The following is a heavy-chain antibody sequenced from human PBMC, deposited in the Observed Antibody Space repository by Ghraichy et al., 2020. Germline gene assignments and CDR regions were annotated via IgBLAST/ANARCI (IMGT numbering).Heavy chain of an antibody. J-gene: IGHJ5*02. V-gene: IGHV4-59*01. CDR1: GGSISNYY. Sequence: SETLSLTCSVSGGSISNYYWSWIRQPPGKGLEWIGYISYNASTNYNPSLKSRVAISVETSKNQFSLKLSSVTAADTAVYYCARAYGWGSNWFDPWGQGTLVTVSS. CDR3: ARAYGWGSNWFDP. D-gene: IGHD6-19*01. CDR2: ISYNAST.